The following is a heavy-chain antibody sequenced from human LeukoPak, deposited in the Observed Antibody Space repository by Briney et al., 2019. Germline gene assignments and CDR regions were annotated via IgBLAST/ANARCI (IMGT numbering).Heavy chain of an antibody. D-gene: IGHD4-23*01. J-gene: IGHJ5*02. Sequence: PSETLSLTCTVSGYSISSGYYWGWIRQPPGKGLEWIGSIYHSGSTYYNPSLKSRVTISVDTSKNQFSLKLSSVTAADTAVYYCASSRWGPDRRNNWFDPWGQGTLVTVSS. CDR3: ASSRWGPDRRNNWFDP. V-gene: IGHV4-38-2*02. CDR2: IYHSGST. CDR1: GYSISSGYY.